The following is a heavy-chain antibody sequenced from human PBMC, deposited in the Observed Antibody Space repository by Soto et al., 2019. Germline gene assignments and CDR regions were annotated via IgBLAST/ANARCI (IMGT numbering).Heavy chain of an antibody. Sequence: GGSLRLSCAASGFTFSNAWMSWVRQAPGKGLEWVGRIESKTDGGTTDYAAPVKGRFTISRDDSKNTLYLQMNSLKTEDTAVYYCTTGPVGITMIVVGMDVWGQGTTVTVSS. CDR1: GFTFSNAW. J-gene: IGHJ6*02. CDR3: TTGPVGITMIVVGMDV. D-gene: IGHD3-22*01. CDR2: IESKTDGGTT. V-gene: IGHV3-15*04.